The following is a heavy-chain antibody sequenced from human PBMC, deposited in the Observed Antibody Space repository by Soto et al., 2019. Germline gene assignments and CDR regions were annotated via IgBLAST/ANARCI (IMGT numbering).Heavy chain of an antibody. D-gene: IGHD2-2*01. CDR1: GFTFDDYA. CDR3: AKDRALTLPAATFDY. CDR2: ISWNSGSI. V-gene: IGHV3-9*01. J-gene: IGHJ4*02. Sequence: GGSLRLSCAASGFTFDDYAMHWVRQAPGKGLEWVSGISWNSGSIGYADSVKGRFTISRDNAKNSLYLQMNSLRAEDTALYYCAKDRALTLPAATFDYWGQGTLVTVSS.